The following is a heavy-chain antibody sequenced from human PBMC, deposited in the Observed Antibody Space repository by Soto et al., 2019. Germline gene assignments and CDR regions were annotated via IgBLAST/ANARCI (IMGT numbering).Heavy chain of an antibody. CDR2: ISGSGGTT. J-gene: IGHJ4*02. Sequence: AGGSLRLSCAASGFTFSSYAMSWARQAPGKGLEWVSAISGSGGTTHYADSVKGRFTISRDNSKNTLYLQMNSLRVEDTAVYYCAKDRSSTSCYAFDYWGQGSLVTVSS. CDR3: AKDRSSTSCYAFDY. CDR1: GFTFSSYA. V-gene: IGHV3-23*01. D-gene: IGHD2-2*01.